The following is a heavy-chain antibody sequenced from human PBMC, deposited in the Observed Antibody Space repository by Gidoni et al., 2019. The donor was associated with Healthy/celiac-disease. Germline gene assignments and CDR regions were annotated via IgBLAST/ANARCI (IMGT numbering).Heavy chain of an antibody. CDR3: AAPPKRGSCYWGGDAFDI. CDR1: GFPFSSYA. V-gene: IGHV3-23*04. Sequence: EVQLVESGGGLVQPGGSLRLSCAASGFPFSSYAMSWVRQAPGKGLEWVSAISGSGGSTYYADSVKGRFTISRDNSKNTLYLQMNSLRAEDTAVYYCAAPPKRGSCYWGGDAFDIWGQGTMVTVSS. CDR2: ISGSGGST. J-gene: IGHJ3*02. D-gene: IGHD2-15*01.